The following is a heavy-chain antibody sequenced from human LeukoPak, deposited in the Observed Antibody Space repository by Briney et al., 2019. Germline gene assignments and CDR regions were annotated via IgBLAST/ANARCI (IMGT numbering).Heavy chain of an antibody. Sequence: SETLSLTCTVSGGSISSYYWSWIRQPPGKGLEWIGYIYYSGSTNYNPSLKSRVTISVDTSKNQFSLKLSSVTAADTAVYYCAREKVTNAFDIWGQGTMVTVSS. CDR3: AREKVTNAFDI. V-gene: IGHV4-59*01. CDR2: IYYSGST. D-gene: IGHD4-17*01. CDR1: GGSISSYY. J-gene: IGHJ3*02.